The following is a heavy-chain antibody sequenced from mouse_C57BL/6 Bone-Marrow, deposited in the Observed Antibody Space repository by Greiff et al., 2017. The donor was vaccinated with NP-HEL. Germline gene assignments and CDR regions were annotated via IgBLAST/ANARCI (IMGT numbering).Heavy chain of an antibody. CDR3: ARDGSTFAWFAY. D-gene: IGHD1-1*01. Sequence: QVHVKQSGAELAKPGASVKLSCKASGYTFTSYGISWVKQRTGQGLEWIGEIYPRSGNTYYNEKFKGKATLTADKSSSTAYMELSSLTSEDSAVYVSARDGSTFAWFAYWGQGTLVTVSA. CDR1: GYTFTSYG. CDR2: IYPRSGNT. J-gene: IGHJ3*01. V-gene: IGHV1-81*01.